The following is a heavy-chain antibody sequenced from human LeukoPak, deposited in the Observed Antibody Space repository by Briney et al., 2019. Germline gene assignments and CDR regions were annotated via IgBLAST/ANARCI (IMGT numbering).Heavy chain of an antibody. Sequence: ASVKVSCKASGGTFSSYAISWVRQAPGQGLEWMGGIIPIFGTANYAQKFQGRVTITADESTSTAYMELSSLRSEDTAVYYCARGHDYGDYVGYFDYWGQGTLVTVSS. J-gene: IGHJ4*02. CDR2: IIPIFGTA. CDR3: ARGHDYGDYVGYFDY. CDR1: GGTFSSYA. D-gene: IGHD4-17*01. V-gene: IGHV1-69*13.